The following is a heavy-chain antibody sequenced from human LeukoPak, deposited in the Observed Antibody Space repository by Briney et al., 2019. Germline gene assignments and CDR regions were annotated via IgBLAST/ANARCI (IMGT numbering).Heavy chain of an antibody. CDR2: INHSGST. CDR1: GGSFSGYY. V-gene: IGHV4-34*01. D-gene: IGHD6-13*01. Sequence: SETLSLTCAVYGGSFSGYYWSWIRQPPGKGLEWIGEINHSGSTNYNPSLKSRVTISVDTSKNQFSLKLSSVTAADTAVYYCAKPSSSWPLFDYWGQGTLVTVSS. CDR3: AKPSSSWPLFDY. J-gene: IGHJ4*02.